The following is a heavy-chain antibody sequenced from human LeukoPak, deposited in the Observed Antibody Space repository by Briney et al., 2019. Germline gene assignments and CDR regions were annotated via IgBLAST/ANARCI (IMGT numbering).Heavy chain of an antibody. CDR2: ISWNSGSI. CDR1: GFTFDDYA. CDR3: ARDSGPADPEAFDI. V-gene: IGHV3-9*01. J-gene: IGHJ3*02. D-gene: IGHD1-14*01. Sequence: PGGSLRLSCAASGFTFDDYAMHWVRQAPGKGLEWVSGISWNSGSIGYADSVKGRFTISRDNAKNLLYLQMDSLRADDTAVYCCARDSGPADPEAFDIWGQGTMVTVSS.